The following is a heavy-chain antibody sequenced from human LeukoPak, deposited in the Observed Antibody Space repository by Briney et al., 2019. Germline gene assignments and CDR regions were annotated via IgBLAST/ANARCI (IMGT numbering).Heavy chain of an antibody. CDR2: IYYRGNT. V-gene: IGHV4-59*12. CDR3: ARRELSTTSAAFDF. J-gene: IGHJ3*01. CDR1: GGSISSYY. D-gene: IGHD5/OR15-5a*01. Sequence: SETQTLTCTISGGSISSYYWSWTRQPPGKGLEWIGLIYYRGNTNHNPSLKGRVTISVNTSKNQFSLKLSSVTAVDTAVYYCARRELSTTSAAFDFWGHGTMVTVSS.